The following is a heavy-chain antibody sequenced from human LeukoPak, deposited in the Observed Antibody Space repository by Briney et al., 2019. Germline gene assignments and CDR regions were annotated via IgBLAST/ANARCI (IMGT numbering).Heavy chain of an antibody. CDR3: ARDQGPRVAVDFDY. D-gene: IGHD6-19*01. Sequence: GGSLRLSCAASGFIFSDYSINWVRQAPGKGLEWVSYISSSGSAMYYSDSVKGRFTVFRDNAKRSLYLQMNSLRAEDTAVYYCARDQGPRVAVDFDYWGQGTLVTVSS. CDR2: ISSSGSAM. V-gene: IGHV3-48*01. J-gene: IGHJ4*02. CDR1: GFIFSDYS.